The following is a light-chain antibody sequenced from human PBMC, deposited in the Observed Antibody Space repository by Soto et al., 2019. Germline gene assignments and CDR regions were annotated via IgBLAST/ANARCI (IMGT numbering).Light chain of an antibody. V-gene: IGKV3-15*01. Sequence: EVVMTQSPATLSVSPGERATLSCRASQSVSSNLAWYQQKPGQAPRLLIYGASTRATGIPARFSGSGSGTEFTLTISRLQSEDFAVYYRQQYNNWPPWTFGPGTKVEIK. CDR3: QQYNNWPPWT. CDR2: GAS. J-gene: IGKJ1*01. CDR1: QSVSSN.